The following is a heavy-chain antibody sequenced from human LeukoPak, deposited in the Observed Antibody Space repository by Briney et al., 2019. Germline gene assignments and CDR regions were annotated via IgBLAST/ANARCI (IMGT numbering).Heavy chain of an antibody. CDR1: GYTFTGYY. CDR3: ARARGSYIGYYYGMDV. CDR2: INPNSGGT. Sequence: ASVKVSCKASGYTFTGYYMHWVRQAPGQGLEWMGWINPNSGGTNYAQKFQGWVTMTRDTSISTAYMELSSLRSEDTAVYYCARARGSYIGYYYGMDVWGQGTTVTVSS. J-gene: IGHJ6*02. V-gene: IGHV1-2*04. D-gene: IGHD1-26*01.